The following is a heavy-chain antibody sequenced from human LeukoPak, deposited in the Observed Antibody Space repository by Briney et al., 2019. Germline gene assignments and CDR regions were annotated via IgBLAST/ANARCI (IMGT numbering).Heavy chain of an antibody. Sequence: GGSLRLSCAASGFTFSTYSMNWLRHVPGKGLEWISFISNSSSTIYYADSVKGRFTISRDNAKNSLYLQMNSLRAEDTAVYYCARDSSTGRYGPLDNWGQGSLVTVSS. J-gene: IGHJ4*02. V-gene: IGHV3-48*04. D-gene: IGHD1-26*01. CDR3: ARDSSTGRYGPLDN. CDR1: GFTFSTYS. CDR2: ISNSSSTI.